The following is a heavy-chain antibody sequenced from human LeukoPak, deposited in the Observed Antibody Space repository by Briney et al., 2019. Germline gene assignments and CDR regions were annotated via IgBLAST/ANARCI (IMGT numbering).Heavy chain of an antibody. CDR1: GFTFSSYN. CDR2: ISSGCTYI. J-gene: IGHJ4*02. Sequence: GGSLRLSCAASGFTFSSYNMNWVPQAPGKGQEWVSSISSGCTYIFYADSVKVRFTISRDNAKNSLYLQMNSLRADDTAVYYCARYSGSYRDFWGQGTLITVSA. CDR3: ARYSGSYRDF. V-gene: IGHV3-21*01. D-gene: IGHD1-26*01.